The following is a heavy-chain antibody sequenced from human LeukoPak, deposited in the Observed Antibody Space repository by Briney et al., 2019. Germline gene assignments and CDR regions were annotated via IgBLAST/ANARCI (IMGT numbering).Heavy chain of an antibody. J-gene: IGHJ5*02. Sequence: SETLSLTCAVYGGSFSGYYWSWIRQPPGKGLEWIGEINHSGSTNYNPSLKSRVTISVDTSKNQFSLKLSSVTAADTAVYYCARGPPRLNWFDPWGQGTLVTVSS. CDR1: GGSFSGYY. V-gene: IGHV4-34*01. CDR2: INHSGST. CDR3: ARGPPRLNWFDP. D-gene: IGHD6-25*01.